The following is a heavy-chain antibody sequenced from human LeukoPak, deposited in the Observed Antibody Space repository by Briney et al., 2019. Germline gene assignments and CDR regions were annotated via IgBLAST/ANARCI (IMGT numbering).Heavy chain of an antibody. J-gene: IGHJ4*02. CDR1: GYTFTGYY. CDR3: ASMGAGGYCSSTSCYTPDY. Sequence: ASVKVSCKASGYTFTGYYMHWVRQAPGQGLEWMGWISPNSGGTNYAQKLQGRVTMTRDTSISTAYMELSRLRSDDTAVYYCASMGAGGYCSSTSCYTPDYWGQGTLVTVSS. D-gene: IGHD2-2*02. V-gene: IGHV1-2*02. CDR2: ISPNSGGT.